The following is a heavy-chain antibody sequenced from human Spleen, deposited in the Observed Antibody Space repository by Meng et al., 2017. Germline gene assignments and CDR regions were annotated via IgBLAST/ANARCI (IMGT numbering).Heavy chain of an antibody. J-gene: IGHJ6*02. D-gene: IGHD3-22*01. CDR2: ISGSSTYI. CDR1: GFTLSGYS. Sequence: GGSLRLSCAASGFTLSGYSMNWVRQAPGKGLEWVSSISGSSTYINYADSVKGRFTISRDNAKKSLYLEMNSLRAEDTALYYCASDYYDSSGYYGNKYYYYGTDVWGQGTTVTVSS. V-gene: IGHV3-21*01. CDR3: ASDYYDSSGYYGNKYYYYGTDV.